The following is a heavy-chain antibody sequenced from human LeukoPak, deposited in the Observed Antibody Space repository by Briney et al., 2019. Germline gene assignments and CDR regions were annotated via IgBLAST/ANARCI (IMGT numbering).Heavy chain of an antibody. CDR3: ARGMTWSAY. Sequence: PGGSLRLSCAASGFTFGTYWMLWVRQAPGKGLEWVANIKGDGSEKHYVDSVKGRFTISRDNAKSTLYLQMNSLRADDTALYYCARGMTWSAYWGQGTMVAVAS. CDR2: IKGDGSEK. CDR1: GFTFGTYW. J-gene: IGHJ4*02. V-gene: IGHV3-7*04. D-gene: IGHD2-21*02.